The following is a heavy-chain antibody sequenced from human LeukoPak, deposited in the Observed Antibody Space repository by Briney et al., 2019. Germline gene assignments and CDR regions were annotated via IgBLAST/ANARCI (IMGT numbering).Heavy chain of an antibody. CDR2: INTDGSST. CDR3: AKGKSIFDY. D-gene: IGHD2-21*01. J-gene: IGHJ4*02. CDR1: GFTFSTYW. V-gene: IGHV3-74*01. Sequence: GGSLRLSCAASGFTFSTYWMHWVRPAPGKGLVWVSRINTDGSSTSYADSVKGRFTISRDNAKHTLYLQMNSLRAEDTAVYYCAKGKSIFDYWGQGTLATVSS.